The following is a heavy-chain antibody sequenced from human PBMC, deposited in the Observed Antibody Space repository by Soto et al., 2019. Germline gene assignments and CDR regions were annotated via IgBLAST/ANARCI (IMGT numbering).Heavy chain of an antibody. CDR3: ARACWGAGTQAFDY. V-gene: IGHV3-21*01. Sequence: GGSLRLSCTASGFTFSSYGVNWVRQAPGKGLEWVSFISSTSNHIYYIDSVKGRFTVSRDNAKNSLYLQMNSLRVEDTAIYYCARACWGAGTQAFDYRGQRTLVTVSS. D-gene: IGHD3-10*01. CDR2: ISSTSNHI. CDR1: GFTFSSYG. J-gene: IGHJ4*02.